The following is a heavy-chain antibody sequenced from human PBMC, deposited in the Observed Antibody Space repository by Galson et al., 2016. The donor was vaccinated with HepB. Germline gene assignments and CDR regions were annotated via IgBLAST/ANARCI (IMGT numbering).Heavy chain of an antibody. V-gene: IGHV1-46*01. J-gene: IGHJ6*02. Sequence: SVKVSCKASGYAFTTYYIHWVRQAPGQGLEWMGVVNPSSDISTYAQKFQGRLSVTRDTSASTVSMELNSLTSEDTAVYYCARSQPSFLGDPSRYDCGLDVWGQGTTVTVS. CDR3: ARSQPSFLGDPSRYDCGLDV. CDR1: GYAFTTYY. D-gene: IGHD2-21*02. CDR2: VNPSSDIS.